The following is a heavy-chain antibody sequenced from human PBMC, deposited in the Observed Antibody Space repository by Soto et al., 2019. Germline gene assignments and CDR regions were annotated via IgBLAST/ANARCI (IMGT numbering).Heavy chain of an antibody. Sequence: QVQLVQSGAEVKKPGSSVKVSCKASGGTFSSYAISWVRQAPGQGLEWMGGIIPIFGTANYAQKFQGRVTITADKSTSTADMELSSLRSEDTAVYYCARDKRYYDFWSCSDHGPRTNGMYVWGQWTTVTVSS. CDR1: GGTFSSYA. D-gene: IGHD3-3*01. CDR2: IIPIFGTA. J-gene: IGHJ6*02. V-gene: IGHV1-69*06. CDR3: ARDKRYYDFWSCSDHGPRTNGMYV.